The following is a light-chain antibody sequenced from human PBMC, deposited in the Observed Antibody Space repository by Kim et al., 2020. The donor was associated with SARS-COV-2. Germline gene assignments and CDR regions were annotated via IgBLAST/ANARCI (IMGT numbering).Light chain of an antibody. CDR2: DVS. Sequence: GQSIIISCTGTTSDVGAFNYVSWYQQFPGKVPKLIIYDVSVRPSGVSTRFSASKSGNTASLTISGLQAEDEADYYCISYTTSGTLVFGTGTKVTVL. CDR3: ISYTTSGTLV. CDR1: TSDVGAFNY. J-gene: IGLJ1*01. V-gene: IGLV2-14*04.